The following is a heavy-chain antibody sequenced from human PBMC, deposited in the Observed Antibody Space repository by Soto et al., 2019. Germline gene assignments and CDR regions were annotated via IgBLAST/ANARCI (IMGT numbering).Heavy chain of an antibody. J-gene: IGHJ3*02. CDR3: ARVDTMFRGVSACDI. D-gene: IGHD3-10*01. V-gene: IGHV4-31*03. CDR2: IYYSEST. CDR1: GGSLSSGGYY. Sequence: QVQLQESGPGLVKPSQTLSLTCTVSGGSLSSGGYYWSWIRQHPGKGLEWIGYIYYSESTYYNPCLKSRVTIPVDTSKNQFSQKLSSVTAADTAVYYCARVDTMFRGVSACDIWGQGTMVTVSS.